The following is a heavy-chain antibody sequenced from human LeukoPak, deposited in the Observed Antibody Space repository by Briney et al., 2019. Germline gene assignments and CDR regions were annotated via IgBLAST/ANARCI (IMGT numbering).Heavy chain of an antibody. CDR2: INAGNGNT. V-gene: IGHV1-3*01. J-gene: IGHJ4*02. CDR3: ASSSSGWYVTYYFDY. D-gene: IGHD6-19*01. Sequence: ASVKVSCKASGYTFTSYAMHWVRQAPGQRLEWMGWINAGNGNTKYSQKFRGRVTITRGTSASTAYMELSSLRSEDTAVYYCASSSSGWYVTYYFDYWGQGTLVTVSS. CDR1: GYTFTSYA.